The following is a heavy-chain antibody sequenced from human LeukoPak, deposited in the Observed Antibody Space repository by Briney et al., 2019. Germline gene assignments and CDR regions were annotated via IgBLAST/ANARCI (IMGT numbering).Heavy chain of an antibody. CDR1: GYTFTSYD. J-gene: IGHJ6*02. CDR2: ISAYNGNT. V-gene: IGHV1-18*01. Sequence: ASVKVSCKASGYTFTSYDINWVRQATGQGLEWMGWISAYNGNTNYAQKLQGRVTMTTDTSTSTAYMELRSLRSDDTAVYYCASYNYYYGMDVWGQGTTVTVSS. D-gene: IGHD2-2*02. CDR3: ASYNYYYGMDV.